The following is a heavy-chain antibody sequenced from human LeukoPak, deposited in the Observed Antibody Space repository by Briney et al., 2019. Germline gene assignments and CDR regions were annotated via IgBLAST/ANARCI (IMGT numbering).Heavy chain of an antibody. CDR3: ASDSSGYYYVR. D-gene: IGHD3-22*01. CDR1: GGSFSGYY. Sequence: KPSETLSLTCAVYGGSFSGYYWSWIRQPPGKGLEWIGEINHSGSTNYNPSLKSRVTISVDTSKNQFSLKLSSVTAADTAVYYCASDSSGYYYVRWGQGTLVTVSS. J-gene: IGHJ4*02. V-gene: IGHV4-34*01. CDR2: INHSGST.